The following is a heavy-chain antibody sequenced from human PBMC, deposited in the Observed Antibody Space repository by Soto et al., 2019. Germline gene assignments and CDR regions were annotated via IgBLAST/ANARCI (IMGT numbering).Heavy chain of an antibody. Sequence: SETLSLTCAVYGGSFSGYYWSCIRQPPGKGLEWIGEINHRGSTNYNPSLKIRVTISVDTSKNQFSLKLSSVTAADTAVYYCARGAIAAAGSIYWFDPWGQGTLVT. J-gene: IGHJ5*02. D-gene: IGHD6-13*01. CDR1: GGSFSGYY. V-gene: IGHV4-34*01. CDR3: ARGAIAAAGSIYWFDP. CDR2: INHRGST.